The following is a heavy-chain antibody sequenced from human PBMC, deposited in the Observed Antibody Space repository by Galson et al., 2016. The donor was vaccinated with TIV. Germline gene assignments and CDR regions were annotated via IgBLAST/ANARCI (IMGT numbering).Heavy chain of an antibody. Sequence: SLRLSCAASGFTFSIYAMHWVRQAPGKGLEWVGLISYDGSNKWYADSVKGRFTISRDNSKSTLYLQMNSLRVEDTAVYYCAKVGARGYGDYPYYLAYWGQGTLVTVSS. CDR2: ISYDGSNK. CDR1: GFTFSIYA. J-gene: IGHJ4*02. D-gene: IGHD4-17*01. CDR3: AKVGARGYGDYPYYLAY. V-gene: IGHV3-30*18.